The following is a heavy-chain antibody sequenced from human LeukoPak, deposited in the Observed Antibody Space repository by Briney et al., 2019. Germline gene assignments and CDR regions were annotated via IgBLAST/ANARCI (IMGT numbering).Heavy chain of an antibody. CDR2: LYTSGST. D-gene: IGHD3-10*01. CDR1: GGSISSYY. V-gene: IGHV4-4*07. CDR3: ASGSGSYSHWFDP. Sequence: SETLSLTCTVSGGSISSYYWNWIRQPAGKGLEWIGRLYTSGSTNYNPSLKSRVTMSVDTSKNQFSLKLSSVTAADTAVYYCASGSGSYSHWFDPWGQGTLVTVSS. J-gene: IGHJ5*02.